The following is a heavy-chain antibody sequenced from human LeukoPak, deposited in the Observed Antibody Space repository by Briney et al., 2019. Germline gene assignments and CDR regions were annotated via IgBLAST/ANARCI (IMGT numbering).Heavy chain of an antibody. CDR1: GGTFSSYA. CDR3: AREGLTYYYYMDV. CDR2: IIPIFGTA. J-gene: IGHJ6*03. D-gene: IGHD4/OR15-4a*01. Sequence: SVKASCKASGGTFSSYAISWVRQAPGQGLEWMGGIIPIFGTANYAQKFQGRVTITADKSTSTAYMELSSLRSEDTAVYYCAREGLTYYYYMDVWGKGTTVTVSS. V-gene: IGHV1-69*06.